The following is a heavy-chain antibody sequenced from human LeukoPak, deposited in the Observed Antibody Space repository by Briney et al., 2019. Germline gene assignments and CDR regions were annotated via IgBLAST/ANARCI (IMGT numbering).Heavy chain of an antibody. CDR2: ISSSGSTI. J-gene: IGHJ3*02. CDR1: GFTFSDYY. CDR3: AKENCSSTSCSSGSAFDI. V-gene: IGHV3-11*04. Sequence: KPGGSLRLSCAASGFTFSDYYMSWIRQAPGRGLEWVSYISSSGSTIYYADSVKGRFTISRDNAKNSLYLQMNSLRAEDTAVYYCAKENCSSTSCSSGSAFDIWGQGTMVTVSS. D-gene: IGHD2-2*01.